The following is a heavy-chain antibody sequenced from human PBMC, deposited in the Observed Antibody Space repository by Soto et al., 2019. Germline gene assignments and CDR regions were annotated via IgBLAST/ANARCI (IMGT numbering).Heavy chain of an antibody. CDR3: ASHIAVAGTFDY. CDR2: ISGSGGST. D-gene: IGHD6-19*01. V-gene: IGHV3-23*01. J-gene: IGHJ4*02. Sequence: GSLRLSCAASGFTFSSYAMSWVRQAPGKGLEWVSAISGSGGSTYYADSVKGRFTISRDNSKNTLYLQMNSLRAEDTAVYYCASHIAVAGTFDYWGPGTLVTVSS. CDR1: GFTFSSYA.